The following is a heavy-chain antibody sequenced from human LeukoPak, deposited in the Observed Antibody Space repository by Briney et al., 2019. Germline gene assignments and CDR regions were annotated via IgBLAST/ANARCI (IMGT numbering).Heavy chain of an antibody. CDR2: ISSSGNTI. CDR1: GFTFSSYE. J-gene: IGHJ4*02. V-gene: IGHV3-48*03. Sequence: PGGSLRLSCAASGFTFSSYEMNWVRQAPGKGLEWVSYISSSGNTIYYADSVKGRFTISRDNAKNSLHLQMNSLRAEDTAVYYCARDRWCTNWGQGTLVTVSS. CDR3: ARDRWCTN. D-gene: IGHD2-8*02.